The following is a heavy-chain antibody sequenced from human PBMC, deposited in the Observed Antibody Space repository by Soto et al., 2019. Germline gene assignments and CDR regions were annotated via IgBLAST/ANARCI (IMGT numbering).Heavy chain of an antibody. CDR3: AKGRYYYDSRPPVEIDP. V-gene: IGHV3-23*01. D-gene: IGHD3-22*01. CDR2: ISGSGGST. Sequence: GGSLRLSCAASGFTFSSYAMSWVRQAPGKGLEWVSAISGSGGSTYYADSVKGRFTISRDNSKNTLYLQMNSLRAEDTAVYYCAKGRYYYDSRPPVEIDPWGQGTLVTVSS. J-gene: IGHJ5*02. CDR1: GFTFSSYA.